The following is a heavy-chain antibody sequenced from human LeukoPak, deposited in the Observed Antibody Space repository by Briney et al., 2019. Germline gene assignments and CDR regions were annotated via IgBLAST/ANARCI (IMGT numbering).Heavy chain of an antibody. J-gene: IGHJ4*02. CDR3: ARDRAATYYDFWSGPPYFDY. Sequence: ASVKVSCKASGYTFTSYGISWVRQAPGQGLEWMGWISAYNGNTNYAQKLQGRVTMTTDTSTSTAYMELRSLRSDDTAVYYCARDRAATYYDFWSGPPYFDYWGQGTLVTVSS. CDR2: ISAYNGNT. V-gene: IGHV1-18*01. CDR1: GYTFTSYG. D-gene: IGHD3-3*01.